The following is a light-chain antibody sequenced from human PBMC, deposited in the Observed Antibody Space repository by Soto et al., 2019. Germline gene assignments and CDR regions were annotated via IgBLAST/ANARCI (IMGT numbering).Light chain of an antibody. CDR1: QGISTS. Sequence: IQLTQSPSSLSASVGDRVTIPCRASQGISTSLAWYQQKPGKAPKLLIYAASTLQSGVPSRFSGSGSGTDFTLTISCLQPEDFATYYCQQLHTYPLTFGGGTKVDIK. V-gene: IGKV1-9*01. CDR3: QQLHTYPLT. CDR2: AAS. J-gene: IGKJ4*01.